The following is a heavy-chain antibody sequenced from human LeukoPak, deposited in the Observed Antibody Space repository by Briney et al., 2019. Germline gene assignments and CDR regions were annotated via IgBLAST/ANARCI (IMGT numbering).Heavy chain of an antibody. V-gene: IGHV3-53*01. J-gene: IGHJ4*02. CDR3: ARSSFPYYFDY. D-gene: IGHD3-16*01. CDR2: IYSGGST. Sequence: GGSLRLSCAASGSTVSSNYMSWVRQAPGKGLEWVSVIYSGGSTYYADSVKGRFTISRDNAKNTLYLQMNSVRAEDTAVYYCARSSFPYYFDYWGQGTLVTVSS. CDR1: GSTVSSNY.